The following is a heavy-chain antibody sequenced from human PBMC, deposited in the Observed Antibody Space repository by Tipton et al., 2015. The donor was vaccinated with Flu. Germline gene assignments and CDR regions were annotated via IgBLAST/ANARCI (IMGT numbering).Heavy chain of an antibody. Sequence: TLSLTCAVYGGSFSGYYWSWIRQPPGKGLEWIGYIYYSGSTNYNPSLKSRVTISLDTSKNQFSLKLSSVTAADTAVYYCARAESDYDHYYYMDVWGKGTTVTVSS. CDR3: ARAESDYDHYYYMDV. J-gene: IGHJ6*03. CDR1: GGSFSGYY. V-gene: IGHV4-59*01. D-gene: IGHD5-12*01. CDR2: IYYSGST.